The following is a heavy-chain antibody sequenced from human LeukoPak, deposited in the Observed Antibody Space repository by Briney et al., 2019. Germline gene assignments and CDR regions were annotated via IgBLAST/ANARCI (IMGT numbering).Heavy chain of an antibody. V-gene: IGHV1-2*02. Sequence: ASVKVSCKASGYTFTSYGISWVRQAPGQGLEWMGWINPNSGGTNYAQKFQGRVTMTRDTSISTAYMELSRLRSDDTAVYYCARAFLTYCTNGVCYSGWFDPWGQGTLVTVSS. CDR3: ARAFLTYCTNGVCYSGWFDP. J-gene: IGHJ5*02. CDR2: INPNSGGT. D-gene: IGHD2-8*01. CDR1: GYTFTSYG.